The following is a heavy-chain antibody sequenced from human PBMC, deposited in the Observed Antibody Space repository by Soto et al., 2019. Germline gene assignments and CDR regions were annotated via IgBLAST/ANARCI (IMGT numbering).Heavy chain of an antibody. V-gene: IGHV3-30*03. D-gene: IGHD3-16*01. CDR3: ARDGWGSNWYFDL. CDR1: GFTFSGYG. CDR2: ISYDGKQT. Sequence: GGSLSLSCAASGFTFSGYGMHWVRQAPGKGLEWVAVISYDGKQTYYADSVKGRFTISKDKSKRTLFLQMNSLRVDDTAVYYCARDGWGSNWYFDLWGRGTLVTVS. J-gene: IGHJ2*01.